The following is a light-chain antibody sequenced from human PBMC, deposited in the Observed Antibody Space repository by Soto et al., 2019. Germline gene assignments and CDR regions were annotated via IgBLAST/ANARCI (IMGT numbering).Light chain of an antibody. Sequence: QSVLTQPPSVSAAPGQKVTISCSGSSSNIGNNYVSWYQQLPGTAPTLLIYDNNKRPSGIPDRFSGSKSGTSATLGITGLQTGDEADYYCGTWDSSMSVGVFGTGTKVTVL. J-gene: IGLJ1*01. V-gene: IGLV1-51*01. CDR1: SSNIGNNY. CDR3: GTWDSSMSVGV. CDR2: DNN.